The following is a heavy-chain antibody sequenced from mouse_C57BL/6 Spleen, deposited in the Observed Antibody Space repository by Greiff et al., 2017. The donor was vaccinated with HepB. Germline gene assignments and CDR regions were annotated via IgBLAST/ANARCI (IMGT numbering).Heavy chain of an antibody. Sequence: VQLQQSGPGLVKPSQSLSLTCSVTGYSITSGYYWNWIRQFPGNKLEWMGYISYDGSNNYNPSLKNRISITRDTSKNQFFLKLNSVTTEDTATYYCAREGRDYGSLAYWGQGTLVTVSA. CDR2: ISYDGSN. V-gene: IGHV3-6*01. J-gene: IGHJ3*01. CDR1: GYSITSGYY. D-gene: IGHD1-1*01. CDR3: AREGRDYGSLAY.